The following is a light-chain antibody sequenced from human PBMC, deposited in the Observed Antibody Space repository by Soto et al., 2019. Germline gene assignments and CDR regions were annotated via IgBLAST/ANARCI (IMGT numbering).Light chain of an antibody. CDR2: KAS. Sequence: DIQMTQSPSTLSASVGDRVTITCRASQRISTWLAWYQQKPGKAPKLLIYKASTLESGVPSRFSGRGSGTEFPLTISRLQPDDFATYYCQQYNSYSSFGQGTKVEIK. V-gene: IGKV1-5*03. CDR3: QQYNSYSS. J-gene: IGKJ1*01. CDR1: QRISTW.